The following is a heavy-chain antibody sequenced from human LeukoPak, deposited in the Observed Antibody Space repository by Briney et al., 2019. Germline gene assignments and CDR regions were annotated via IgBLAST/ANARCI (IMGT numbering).Heavy chain of an antibody. D-gene: IGHD3-22*01. CDR2: INHSGST. V-gene: IGHV4-34*01. CDR1: GGSFSGYY. J-gene: IGHJ4*02. CDR3: ARWNYYDSSGYLRVFDY. Sequence: PSETLSLTCAVYGGSFSGYYWSWIRQPPGKGLEWIGEINHSGSTNYNPSLKSRVTISVDTSKNQFSLKLSSVTAADTAVYYCARWNYYDSSGYLRVFDYWGQGTRVTVSS.